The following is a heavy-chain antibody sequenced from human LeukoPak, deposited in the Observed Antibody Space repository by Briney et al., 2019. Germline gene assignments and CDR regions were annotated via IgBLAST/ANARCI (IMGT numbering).Heavy chain of an antibody. CDR2: INPNSGGT. V-gene: IGHV1-2*02. CDR3: ARGRSRRQWLVNYYFDY. J-gene: IGHJ4*02. CDR1: GYTFTGYY. Sequence: ASVTVSCKASGYTFTGYYMHWVRQAPGQGLEWMGWINPNSGGTNYEQKFQGRVTMTRDTSISTAYMELSRLRSDDTAVYYCARGRSRRQWLVNYYFDYWGQGTLVTVSS. D-gene: IGHD6-19*01.